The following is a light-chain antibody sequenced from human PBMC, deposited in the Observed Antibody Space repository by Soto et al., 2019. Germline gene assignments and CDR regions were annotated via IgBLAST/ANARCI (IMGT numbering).Light chain of an antibody. CDR3: EQSDTSPLT. CDR2: AAS. CDR1: QSISSNY. V-gene: IGKV3D-20*01. Sequence: EFVLTQSPDTLSLSPGERATISCGASQSISSNYLAWYQQKPGLAPRLLMYAASSRATGIPDRFSGSGSGTDFTLTITRLEPEDIAVYYCEQSDTSPLTFGGGTKV. J-gene: IGKJ4*01.